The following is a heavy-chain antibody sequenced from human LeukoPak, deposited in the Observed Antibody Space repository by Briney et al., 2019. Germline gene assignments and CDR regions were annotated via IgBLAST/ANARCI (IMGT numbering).Heavy chain of an antibody. Sequence: PGGSLRLSCAASGFTVSSIHMTWVRQAPGKGLEWVSIIYTGGSTYYADSVKGRFTISRDNSKNTVYLQMNSLRAEDTAVYYCARGMVQAVDYWGLGTLVTVSS. CDR3: ARGMVQAVDY. V-gene: IGHV3-53*01. D-gene: IGHD3-10*01. CDR2: IYTGGST. CDR1: GFTVSSIH. J-gene: IGHJ4*02.